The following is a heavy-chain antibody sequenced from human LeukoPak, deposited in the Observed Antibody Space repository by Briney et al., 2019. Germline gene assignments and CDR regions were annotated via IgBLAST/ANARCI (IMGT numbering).Heavy chain of an antibody. CDR1: GFTFSSYA. J-gene: IGHJ4*02. V-gene: IGHV3-30-3*01. CDR3: ARDCGYSGYWEGFFDY. D-gene: IGHD5-12*01. CDR2: ISYDGSTQ. Sequence: GGSLRLSCAASGFTFSSYAMRWVRQAPGTGLEWVAVISYDGSTQYYADSVKGRFTISRDNSKNTLYLQMNSLRAADSALYYCARDCGYSGYWEGFFDYWGQGTLVTVSS.